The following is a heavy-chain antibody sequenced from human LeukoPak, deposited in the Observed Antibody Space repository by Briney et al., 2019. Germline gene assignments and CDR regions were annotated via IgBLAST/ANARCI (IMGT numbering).Heavy chain of an antibody. V-gene: IGHV4-34*01. CDR2: INHSGST. J-gene: IGHJ4*02. CDR1: GGSFSGYY. CDR3: ARPYCGGDC. Sequence: SETLSLTRAVYGGSFSGYYWSWIRQPPGKGLEWIGEINHSGSTNYNPSLKSRVTISVDTSKNQFSLKLSSVTAADTAVYYCARPYCGGDCWGQGTLVTVSS. D-gene: IGHD2-21*01.